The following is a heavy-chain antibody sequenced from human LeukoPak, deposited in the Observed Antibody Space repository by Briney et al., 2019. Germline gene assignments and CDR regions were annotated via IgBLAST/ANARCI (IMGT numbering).Heavy chain of an antibody. CDR2: FDPEDGET. J-gene: IGHJ6*02. V-gene: IGHV1-24*01. Sequence: ASVKVSCKVSGYTLTELSMHWVRQAPGKGLEWMGGFDPEDGETIYAQKFQGRVTMTEDTSTDTAYMELSSLRSEDTAVYYCATDRGGKDYYYYYGMDVWGQGTTDTVSS. D-gene: IGHD4-23*01. CDR1: GYTLTELS. CDR3: ATDRGGKDYYYYYGMDV.